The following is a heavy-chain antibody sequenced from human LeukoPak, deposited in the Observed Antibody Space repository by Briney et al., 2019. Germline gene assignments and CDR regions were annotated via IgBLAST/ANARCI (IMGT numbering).Heavy chain of an antibody. V-gene: IGHV1-46*01. CDR1: GYTFTSYY. D-gene: IGHD1-26*01. Sequence: ASVKVSCKASGYTFTSYYMHWVRQAPGQGLEWMGIINPSGGSTSYAQKFQGRVTMTRDMSTSTVYMELSSLRPEDTAVYYCARGRPEYKPSGSYPEDIYFDYWGQGTLVTVS. CDR3: ARGRPEYKPSGSYPEDIYFDY. CDR2: INPSGGST. J-gene: IGHJ4*02.